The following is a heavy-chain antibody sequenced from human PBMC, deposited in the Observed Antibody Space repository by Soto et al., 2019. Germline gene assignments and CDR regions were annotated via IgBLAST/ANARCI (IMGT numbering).Heavy chain of an antibody. CDR1: GFTFSKYW. J-gene: IGHJ5*02. Sequence: PGGSLRLSCAASGFTFSKYWMHWVRQAPGKGLVWVSRINGDGGNTHYADSVKGRFTISRDNARNTLYLQMNSLRVEDSSIYYCASGNDFWSGSHWFGPWGQGALVTVSS. V-gene: IGHV3-74*01. CDR3: ASGNDFWSGSHWFGP. CDR2: INGDGGNT. D-gene: IGHD3-3*01.